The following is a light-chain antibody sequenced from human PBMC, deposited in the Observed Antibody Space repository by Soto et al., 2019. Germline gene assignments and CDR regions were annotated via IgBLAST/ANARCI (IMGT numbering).Light chain of an antibody. CDR1: SSDVGGYNY. CDR2: EVS. Sequence: QSALTQPASVSGSPGQSITISCTGTSSDVGGYNYVSWYQQHPGKAPKLMIYEVSNRPSGVSNRFSGSKSGNTASLTISGLQAEHEADYYCSSYPSSSTPYVFGTGTKVTVL. J-gene: IGLJ1*01. V-gene: IGLV2-14*01. CDR3: SSYPSSSTPYV.